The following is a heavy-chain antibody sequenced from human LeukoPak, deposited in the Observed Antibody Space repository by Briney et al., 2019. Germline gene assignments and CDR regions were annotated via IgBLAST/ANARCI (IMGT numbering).Heavy chain of an antibody. V-gene: IGHV4-34*01. D-gene: IGHD3-22*01. J-gene: IGHJ3*02. CDR3: ARSYDSSGYRAFDI. CDR1: GGSISSYY. CDR2: ISHSGST. Sequence: SETLSLTCTVSGGSISSYYWSWIRQPPGKGLEWIGEISHSGSTNYNPSLKSRVTISVDTSKNQFSLKLSSVTAADTAVYYCARSYDSSGYRAFDIWGQGTMVTVSS.